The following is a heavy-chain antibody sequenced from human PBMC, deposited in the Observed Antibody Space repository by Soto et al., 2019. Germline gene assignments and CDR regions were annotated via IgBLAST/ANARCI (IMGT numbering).Heavy chain of an antibody. CDR1: GFTVSSNY. CDR2: IYSGGST. V-gene: IGHV3-66*01. CDR3: ARDQLNNWNDIN. D-gene: IGHD1-20*01. Sequence: EVQLVESGGGLVQPGGSLRLSCAASGFTVSSNYMSWVRQAPGKGLEWVSVIYSGGSTYYADSVKGRFTISRDNSKNTLYLQMNSLRAEDAAVYYCARDQLNNWNDINWGQGTLVTVSS. J-gene: IGHJ4*02.